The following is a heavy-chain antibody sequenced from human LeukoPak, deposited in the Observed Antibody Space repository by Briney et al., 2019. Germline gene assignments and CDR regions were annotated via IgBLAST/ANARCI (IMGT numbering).Heavy chain of an antibody. Sequence: PSETLSLTCTVSGGSISSYYWSWIRQPAGKGLEWIGRIYTSGSTNYNPSLKSRVTMSVDTSKNQFSLKLSSVTAADTAVYYCARERGYCSGGSCRVSDYWGQGTLVTVSS. CDR3: ARERGYCSGGSCRVSDY. CDR1: GGSISSYY. J-gene: IGHJ4*02. CDR2: IYTSGST. D-gene: IGHD2-15*01. V-gene: IGHV4-4*07.